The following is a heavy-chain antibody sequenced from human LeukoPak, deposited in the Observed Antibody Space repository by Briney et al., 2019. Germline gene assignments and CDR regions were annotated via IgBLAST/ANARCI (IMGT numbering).Heavy chain of an antibody. CDR2: IYPGDSDT. CDR3: ARHRYYDSSCRCFDS. V-gene: IGHV5-51*01. Sequence: GESLKISWKGYGYSFTSYWIGWVRPMPGKGLEWMGIIYPGDSDTRHSPSFQGQVTISADKSISTAYVQWSSLKASDTAMYYCARHRYYDSSCRCFDSWGQGTLVTVSS. CDR1: GYSFTSYW. J-gene: IGHJ4*02. D-gene: IGHD3-22*01.